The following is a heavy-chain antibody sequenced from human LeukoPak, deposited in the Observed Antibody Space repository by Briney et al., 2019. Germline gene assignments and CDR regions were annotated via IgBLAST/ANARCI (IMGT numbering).Heavy chain of an antibody. J-gene: IGHJ4*02. V-gene: IGHV4-59*01. CDR1: GGSISTYY. CDR2: IYYSGIT. D-gene: IGHD4-11*01. CDR3: ARRLAVTGRYYFDY. Sequence: PSETLSLTRTVSGGSISTYYWTWIRQPPGGGLEWIGYIYYSGITNYNPSLKSRVTMSVDTSRNQFSLRLNSVTAADTAVYYCARRLAVTGRYYFDYWGQGSLVTVSS.